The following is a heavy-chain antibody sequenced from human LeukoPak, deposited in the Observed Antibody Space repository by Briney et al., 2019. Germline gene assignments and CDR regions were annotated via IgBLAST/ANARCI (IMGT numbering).Heavy chain of an antibody. Sequence: PGGSLGLSCAASGFTFRNYVIHWVRQAPGKGLEWVAVTSSDLNVKLYADSVKGRFTISRDNSKNTLYLQMNSLRAEDTAVYYCAKEWELLDYWGQGTLVTVSS. J-gene: IGHJ4*02. CDR3: AKEWELLDY. CDR2: TSSDLNVK. CDR1: GFTFRNYV. D-gene: IGHD1-26*01. V-gene: IGHV3-30*18.